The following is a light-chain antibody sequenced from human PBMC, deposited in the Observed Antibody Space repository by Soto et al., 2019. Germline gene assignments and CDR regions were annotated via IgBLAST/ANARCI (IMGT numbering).Light chain of an antibody. CDR1: RSVLYSSNNMNY. CDR2: WAS. Sequence: DIVMTQSPDSLALSLGERATINCKSSRSVLYSSNNMNYLAWYQQKPGQPPKLLIYWASARESGVPDRFSGSESGTDFTLTISSLQAEDVAVYYCQQYYSTPWTLGQGTKVDIK. CDR3: QQYYSTPWT. J-gene: IGKJ1*01. V-gene: IGKV4-1*01.